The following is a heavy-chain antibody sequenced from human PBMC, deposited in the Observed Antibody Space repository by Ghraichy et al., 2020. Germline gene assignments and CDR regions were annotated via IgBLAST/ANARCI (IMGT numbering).Heavy chain of an antibody. V-gene: IGHV3-30*02. D-gene: IGHD2-21*02. CDR1: GFSFRSYG. CDR3: AKDYDAHCSGDCSFFDY. Sequence: GGSLRLSCAVSGFSFRSYGMHWVRQAPGKGLERVAFISYDGSNKYYADSVKGRFTISRDNSKNTLYLQMNSLRGEDTAVYYCAKDYDAHCSGDCSFFDYWGQGTRVTVSS. J-gene: IGHJ4*02. CDR2: ISYDGSNK.